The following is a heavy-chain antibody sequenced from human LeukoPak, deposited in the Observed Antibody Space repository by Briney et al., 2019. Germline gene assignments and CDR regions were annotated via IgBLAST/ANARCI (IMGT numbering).Heavy chain of an antibody. CDR3: ARDAYDSSGYSGAVDY. CDR2: ISSSGDVT. J-gene: IGHJ4*02. CDR1: GFTFSSYA. D-gene: IGHD3-22*01. Sequence: GGSLRLSCAASGFTFSSYAMSWVRQAPGKGLAWVSAISSSGDVTKYADSVKGRFTISRDNAKNSLYLQMNSLRAEDTAVYYCARDAYDSSGYSGAVDYWGQGTLVTVSS. V-gene: IGHV3-21*01.